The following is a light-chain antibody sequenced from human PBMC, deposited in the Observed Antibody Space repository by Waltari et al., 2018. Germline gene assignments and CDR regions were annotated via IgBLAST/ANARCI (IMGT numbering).Light chain of an antibody. V-gene: IGLV2-23*02. CDR3: CSYNDGPYV. Sequence: QSALTQPASVSGSPGQSITISCTGTSSDVGTYNLVSWYQQHPGQAPKLMIYEVTKRPSGVSSRFSASRSGNTASLTISGLQAEDEADYYCCSYNDGPYVFGTGTKVTVL. CDR1: SSDVGTYNL. J-gene: IGLJ1*01. CDR2: EVT.